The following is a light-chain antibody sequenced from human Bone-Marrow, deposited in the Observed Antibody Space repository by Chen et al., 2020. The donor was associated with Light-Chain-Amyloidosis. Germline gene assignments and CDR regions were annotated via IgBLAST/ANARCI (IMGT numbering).Light chain of an antibody. Sequence: SYVLTQPSSVSVAPGQTATIACGGNNIGSTSVHWYQQTPGQAPLLVVYDDSDRPSGIPARLSGSNSGNTATLTISRVEAGDEVDYYCQVWDRSSDRPVFGGGTKLTVL. CDR3: QVWDRSSDRPV. J-gene: IGLJ3*02. CDR2: DDS. V-gene: IGLV3-21*02. CDR1: NIGSTS.